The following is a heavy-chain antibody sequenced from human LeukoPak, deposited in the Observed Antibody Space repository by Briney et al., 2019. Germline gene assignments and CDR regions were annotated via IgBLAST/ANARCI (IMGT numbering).Heavy chain of an antibody. CDR1: GFTVNSNY. CDR3: AREGLYYDRRRSYYYYGMDV. CDR2: ISYDGSNK. D-gene: IGHD3-22*01. Sequence: GGSLRLSCAASGFTVNSNYMSWVRQAPGKGLERVAVISYDGSNKYYADSVKGRFTISRDNSKNTLYLQMNSLRAEDTAVYYCAREGLYYDRRRSYYYYGMDVWGQGTTVTVSS. V-gene: IGHV3-30-3*01. J-gene: IGHJ6*02.